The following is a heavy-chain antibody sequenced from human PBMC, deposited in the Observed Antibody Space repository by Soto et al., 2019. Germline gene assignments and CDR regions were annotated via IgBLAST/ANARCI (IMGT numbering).Heavy chain of an antibody. CDR1: GFTFSNAW. CDR2: IKSNSDGGTT. Sequence: GGSLRLSCVASGFTFSNAWMTWVRQAPGKGLEWVGRIKSNSDGGTTYYAAPVEGRFTISRDDSTNTVYLQMNSLKTEDTAVYYCTTTGTIDYWGQGTLVTVSS. V-gene: IGHV3-15*01. CDR3: TTTGTIDY. D-gene: IGHD1-1*01. J-gene: IGHJ4*02.